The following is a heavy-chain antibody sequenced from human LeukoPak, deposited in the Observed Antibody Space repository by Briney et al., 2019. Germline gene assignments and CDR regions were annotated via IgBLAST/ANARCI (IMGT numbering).Heavy chain of an antibody. CDR1: GFTFSSYA. D-gene: IGHD3-3*01. CDR2: ISGSGGST. J-gene: IGHJ3*02. CDR3: AKVVRITIFGVVTPDAFDI. V-gene: IGHV3-23*01. Sequence: GGSLRLSCAASGFTFSSYAMSWVRQAPGKGLEWVSAISGSGGSTYYADSVKGRFTISRDNSKNTLYLQMNSLRAEDTAVYYCAKVVRITIFGVVTPDAFDICGQGTMVTVSS.